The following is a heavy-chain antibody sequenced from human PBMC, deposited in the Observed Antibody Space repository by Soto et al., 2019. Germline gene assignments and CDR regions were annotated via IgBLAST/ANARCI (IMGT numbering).Heavy chain of an antibody. Sequence: SETLSLTCTVSGASINNYYWSWIRQPAGKGLEWIGRVSTSGSTNYNPSLKSRVTMSVDTSKNQFSLMLSSVTAADTAVYYCRRDFDYWGQGSLVPSPQ. CDR3: RRDFDY. CDR2: VSTSGST. CDR1: GASINNYY. J-gene: IGHJ4*02. D-gene: IGHD6-6*01. V-gene: IGHV4-4*07.